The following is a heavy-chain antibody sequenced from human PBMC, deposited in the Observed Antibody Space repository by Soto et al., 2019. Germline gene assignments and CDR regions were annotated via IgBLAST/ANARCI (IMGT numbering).Heavy chain of an antibody. D-gene: IGHD6-6*01. CDR3: ARHSEYSSSPGYYYYYMDV. Sequence: SETLSLTCTVSGGSISSSSYYWGWIRQPPGKGLEWIGSIYYSGSTYYNPSLKSRVTISVDTSKNQFSLKLSSVTAADTAVYYCARHSEYSSSPGYYYYYMDVWGKGTTVTVSS. J-gene: IGHJ6*03. CDR2: IYYSGST. V-gene: IGHV4-39*01. CDR1: GGSISSSSYY.